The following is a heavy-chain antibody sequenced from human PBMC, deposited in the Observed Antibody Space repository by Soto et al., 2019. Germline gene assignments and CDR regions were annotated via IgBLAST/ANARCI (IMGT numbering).Heavy chain of an antibody. CDR1: GGSFSGYY. Sequence: QVQLQQWGAGLLRPSETLSLTCAVYGGSFSGYYWSWIRRPPGKGLEWIGEINRSGSTNYNPSLKSRVTISVDTSKNQFSLKLSSVTAADTAVYYCARGLTTVTTVRYFDYWGQGTLVTVSS. CDR3: ARGLTTVTTVRYFDY. V-gene: IGHV4-34*01. CDR2: INRSGST. J-gene: IGHJ4*02. D-gene: IGHD4-17*01.